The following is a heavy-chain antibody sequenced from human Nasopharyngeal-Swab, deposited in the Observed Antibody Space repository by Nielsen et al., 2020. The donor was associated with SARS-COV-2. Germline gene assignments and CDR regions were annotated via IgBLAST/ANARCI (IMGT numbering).Heavy chain of an antibody. CDR2: IWYDGSNK. CDR3: ARGVEFDP. J-gene: IGHJ5*02. D-gene: IGHD2-15*01. Sequence: VPQAPGKGLEWVAVIWYDGSNKYYADSVKGRFTISRDNSKNTLYLQMNSLRAEDTAVYYCARGVEFDPWGQGTLVTVSS. V-gene: IGHV3-33*01.